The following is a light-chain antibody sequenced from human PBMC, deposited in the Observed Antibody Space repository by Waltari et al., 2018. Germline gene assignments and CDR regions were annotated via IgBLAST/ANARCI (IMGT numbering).Light chain of an antibody. CDR3: WSQSDTSTLL. V-gene: IGLV2-23*02. Sequence: QPALTQPACVSGSTGESITISCIGSSSDVGSYYLVSWFQNHPGKATKLLISQVSKKPLGVSTRFSGTKSRKTATLTISGLQAEEEADYYCWSQSDTSTLLCGGGTKLTVL. CDR1: SSDVGSYYL. J-gene: IGLJ3*02. CDR2: QVS.